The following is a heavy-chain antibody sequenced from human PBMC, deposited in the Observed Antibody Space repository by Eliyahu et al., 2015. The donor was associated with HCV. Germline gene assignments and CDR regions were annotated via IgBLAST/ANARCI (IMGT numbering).Heavy chain of an antibody. J-gene: IGHJ4*02. V-gene: IGHV3-48*02. Sequence: EVQLVESGGGLVQPGGSLRLSCAASGFPFXSYSMXWVRQAPGKGLEWVSYISSSSSTIYYADSVKGRFTISRDNAKNSLYLQMNSLRDEDTAVYYCAREGYDSSGYYSFDYWGQGTLVTVSS. CDR1: GFPFXSYS. CDR2: ISSSSSTI. CDR3: AREGYDSSGYYSFDY. D-gene: IGHD3-22*01.